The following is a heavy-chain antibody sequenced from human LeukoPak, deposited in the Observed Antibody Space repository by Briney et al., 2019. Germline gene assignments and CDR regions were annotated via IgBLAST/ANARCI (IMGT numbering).Heavy chain of an antibody. V-gene: IGHV5-51*01. CDR2: IYPGDSDT. Sequence: GESLKISCQGFGSRFTSYWIGWVRQLPGKGLEWMGIIYPGDSDTTYSPSLQGQVTISVDKSSSTAYLQWSRLKASDTAMYYCARRTNSGTSWFDTWGQGTLVTVSS. J-gene: IGHJ5*02. D-gene: IGHD3-10*01. CDR1: GSRFTSYW. CDR3: ARRTNSGTSWFDT.